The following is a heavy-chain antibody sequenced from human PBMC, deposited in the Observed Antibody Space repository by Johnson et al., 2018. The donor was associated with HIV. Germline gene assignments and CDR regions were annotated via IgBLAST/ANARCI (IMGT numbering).Heavy chain of an antibody. V-gene: IGHV3-30*04. Sequence: VQLVESGGGVVQPGRSLRLSCAASGFTFSSYAMHWVRQAPGKGLEWVAVISYDGSNKYYADSVKGRFPIFRDNSKNTLYLQMNSLIAEDTAVYYCAKTWDDSDDALDIWGQGTMVVVSS. CDR1: GFTFSSYA. CDR2: ISYDGSNK. J-gene: IGHJ3*02. D-gene: IGHD1-26*01. CDR3: AKTWDDSDDALDI.